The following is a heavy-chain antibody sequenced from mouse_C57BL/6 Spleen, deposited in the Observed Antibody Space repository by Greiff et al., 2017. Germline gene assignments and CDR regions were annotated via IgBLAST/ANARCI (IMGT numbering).Heavy chain of an antibody. CDR3: ARGGYGSSYVWFAY. J-gene: IGHJ3*01. Sequence: VQLQQSGAELVKPGASVKISCKASGYAFSSYWMNWVKQRPGKGLEWIGQIYPGDGDTNYNGKFKGKATLTAGKSSSTAYMQLSSLTSEDSAVYFCARGGYGSSYVWFAYWGQGTLVTVSA. CDR1: GYAFSSYW. V-gene: IGHV1-80*01. D-gene: IGHD1-1*01. CDR2: IYPGDGDT.